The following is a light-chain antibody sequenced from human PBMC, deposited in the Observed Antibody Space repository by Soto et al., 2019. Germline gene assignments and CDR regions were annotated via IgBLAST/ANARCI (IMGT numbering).Light chain of an antibody. CDR2: DAS. CDR3: QQYDNLPLT. CDR1: QDITKY. J-gene: IGKJ3*01. Sequence: DIQLTQSPSSLPASVGDRVTITCQASQDITKYLNWYQQKPGIAPKVLISDASNLETGVPPRFSGSVSGTEFSLTISGLQPEDFATYYCQQYDNLPLTFGPGTQVEIK. V-gene: IGKV1-33*01.